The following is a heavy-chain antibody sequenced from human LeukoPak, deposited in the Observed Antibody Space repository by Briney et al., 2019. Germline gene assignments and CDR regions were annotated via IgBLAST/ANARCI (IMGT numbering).Heavy chain of an antibody. V-gene: IGHV4-4*07. CDR1: GGSINIYY. CDR3: ARVPNTVSDYSGYDFEFDY. J-gene: IGHJ4*02. D-gene: IGHD5-12*01. Sequence: PSETLSLTCTVSGGSINIYYWSWIRQPAGKGLEWIGRIYTSGSTNYNPSLKTRVTMSVDTSKNQFSLKLCSVTAADTAVYYCARVPNTVSDYSGYDFEFDYWGQGTLVTVSS. CDR2: IYTSGST.